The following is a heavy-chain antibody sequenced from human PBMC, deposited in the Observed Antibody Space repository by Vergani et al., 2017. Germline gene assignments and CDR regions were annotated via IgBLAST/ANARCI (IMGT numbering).Heavy chain of an antibody. CDR2: IYWNDDK. D-gene: IGHD3-3*01. Sequence: QLTLKESGPTLVKPPQTLTLTCTFSGFSLSTSGVVVFWIRQSPGKALEWLALIYWNDDKRYSPSLKSRVTITKDTSKNQVVLTMTTMDPVDTSTYSCAHTYYDVWSGDDGLDYWGQGTLVTVSS. CDR1: GFSLSTSGVV. J-gene: IGHJ4*02. V-gene: IGHV2-5*01. CDR3: AHTYYDVWSGDDGLDY.